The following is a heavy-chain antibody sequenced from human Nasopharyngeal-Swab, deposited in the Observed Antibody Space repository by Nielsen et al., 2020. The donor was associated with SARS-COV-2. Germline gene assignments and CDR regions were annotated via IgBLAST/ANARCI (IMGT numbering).Heavy chain of an antibody. CDR3: ARASLRYFDWLTNGGAFDI. V-gene: IGHV3-53*01. D-gene: IGHD3-9*01. CDR2: IYSGGST. J-gene: IGHJ3*02. CDR1: GFTVSSNY. Sequence: GESLKISCAASGFTVSSNYMSWVRQAPGKGLEWVSVIYSGGSTYYADSVKGRFTISRDNSKNTLYLQMNSLRAEDTAVYYCARASLRYFDWLTNGGAFDIWGQGTMVTVSS.